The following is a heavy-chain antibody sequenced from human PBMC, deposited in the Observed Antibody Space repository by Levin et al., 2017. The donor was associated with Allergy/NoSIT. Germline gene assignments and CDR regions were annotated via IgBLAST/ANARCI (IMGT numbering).Heavy chain of an antibody. V-gene: IGHV3-23*01. D-gene: IGHD2-15*01. CDR1: GFTFSDYA. CDR2: ITGGGGDK. Sequence: GGSLRLSCAASGFTFSDYAMTWVRQAPGKGLEWVSVITGGGGDKYYGDSVKGRFTVSRDNSKDTLYLELNSLRAEDTAVYYCAKKQGGTGGFSVNVWGQGTMVTVSS. CDR3: AKKQGGTGGFSVNV. J-gene: IGHJ3*01.